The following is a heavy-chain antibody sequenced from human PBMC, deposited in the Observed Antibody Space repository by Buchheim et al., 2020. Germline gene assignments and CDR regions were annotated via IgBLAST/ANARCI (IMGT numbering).Heavy chain of an antibody. CDR2: ISYDGSEK. J-gene: IGHJ6*02. Sequence: QVQLVESGGGVVQPGTSLRLSCAASGFAFSSYGMHWVRQAPGKGLEWVAVISYDGSEKYYGDSVKGRFTISRDNSKNTLYLQMNTLRAEDTAAYNCAKKKGAPGAFGMDVWGQGT. D-gene: IGHD3-10*01. V-gene: IGHV3-30*18. CDR1: GFAFSSYG. CDR3: AKKKGAPGAFGMDV.